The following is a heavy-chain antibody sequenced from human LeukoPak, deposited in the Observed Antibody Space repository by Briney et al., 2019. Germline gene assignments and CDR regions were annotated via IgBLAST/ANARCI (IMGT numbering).Heavy chain of an antibody. CDR1: GGSFSGYY. D-gene: IGHD3-22*01. V-gene: IGHV4-34*01. Sequence: PSETLSLTRAVYGGSFSGYYWSWIRQPPGKGLEWIGEINHSGSTNYNPSLKSRVTISVDTSKNQFSLKLSSVTAADTAVYYCARGRFWRGYYDSSGYSSPEKYAEYFQHWGQGTLVTVSS. CDR3: ARGRFWRGYYDSSGYSSPEKYAEYFQH. J-gene: IGHJ1*01. CDR2: INHSGST.